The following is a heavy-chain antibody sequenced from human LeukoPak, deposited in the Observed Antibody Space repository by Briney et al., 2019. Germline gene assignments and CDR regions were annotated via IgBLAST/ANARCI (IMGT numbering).Heavy chain of an antibody. Sequence: PETLSLTCTVSGGSISSYYWSWIRQPPGKGLEWIGYIYYSGSTDYNPSLKGRVTISVDTSKNQFSLKLSSVTAADTAVYYCARDNYGDFYFDYWGQGTLVTVSS. D-gene: IGHD4-17*01. CDR2: IYYSGST. J-gene: IGHJ4*02. CDR3: ARDNYGDFYFDY. CDR1: GGSISSYY. V-gene: IGHV4-59*01.